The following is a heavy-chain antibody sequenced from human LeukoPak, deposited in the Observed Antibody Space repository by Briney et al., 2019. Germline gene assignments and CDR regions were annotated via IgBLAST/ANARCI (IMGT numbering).Heavy chain of an antibody. CDR2: INPNSGGT. CDR3: ARGGLVLLWFGELYFGGHDAFDI. J-gene: IGHJ3*02. V-gene: IGHV1-2*02. D-gene: IGHD3-10*01. Sequence: GASVKVSCKASGYTFTGYYMHWVRPAPGQGLEWMGWINPNSGGTNYAQKFQGRVTMTRDTSISTAYMELSRLRSDDTAVYYCARGGLVLLWFGELYFGGHDAFDIWGQGTMVTVSS. CDR1: GYTFTGYY.